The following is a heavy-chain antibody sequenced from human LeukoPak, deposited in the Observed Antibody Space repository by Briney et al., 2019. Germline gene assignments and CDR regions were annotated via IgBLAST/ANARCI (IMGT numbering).Heavy chain of an antibody. D-gene: IGHD5-12*01. J-gene: IGHJ6*04. CDR2: IRSKAYGGTT. Sequence: GGSLRLSCTASGFTCGDYAMSWVRQAPGKGLEWVGFIRSKAYGGTTEYAASVKGRFTISRDDSKSIAYLQMNSLKTEDTAVYYCTRGDSGYARRGDVWGKGTTVTVSS. CDR1: GFTCGDYA. V-gene: IGHV3-49*04. CDR3: TRGDSGYARRGDV.